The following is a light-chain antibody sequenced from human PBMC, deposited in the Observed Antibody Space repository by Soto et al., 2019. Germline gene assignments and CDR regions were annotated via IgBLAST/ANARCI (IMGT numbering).Light chain of an antibody. Sequence: QSVLTQPPSVSGAPGQRVTISCTGSSSNIGAGYDVHWYQHLPGTAPKLLIYGNNNRPSGVPDRFSGSKSGTSASLAITGLQAEDEADFYCQSYDSSLRGRVFGGGTKLTVL. CDR2: GNN. CDR1: SSNIGAGYD. CDR3: QSYDSSLRGRV. V-gene: IGLV1-40*01. J-gene: IGLJ2*01.